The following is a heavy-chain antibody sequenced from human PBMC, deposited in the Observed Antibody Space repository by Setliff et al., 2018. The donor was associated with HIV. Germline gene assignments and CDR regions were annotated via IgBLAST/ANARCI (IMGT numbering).Heavy chain of an antibody. CDR1: GGSISSYY. CDR3: ARGSYYDYVWGNYRYTGFDY. CDR2: IYTSGST. V-gene: IGHV4-4*07. Sequence: SETLSLTCTVSGGSISSYYWSWIRQPAGKGLEWIGRIYTSGSTNYNPSLKSRVTMSVDTSKNQFSLKLSSVTAADTAVYYCARGSYYDYVWGNYRYTGFDYWGQGTLVTSPQ. J-gene: IGHJ4*02. D-gene: IGHD3-16*02.